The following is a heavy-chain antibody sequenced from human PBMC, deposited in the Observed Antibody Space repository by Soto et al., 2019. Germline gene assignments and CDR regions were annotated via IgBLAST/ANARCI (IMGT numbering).Heavy chain of an antibody. CDR1: GYTCTSYD. CDR3: ARGGVAAARRCYYGMDV. V-gene: IGHV1-8*01. CDR2: MNTNSGNT. D-gene: IGHD6-13*01. J-gene: IGHJ6*02. Sequence: AAVKVSCRASGYTCTSYDIRWVREATGQGLVWVGWMNTNSGNTGYAQKFQGRVTMTSNTSISTAYMKLSSLRSEDTPAYYCARGGVAAARRCYYGMDVWGQGTTVTVSS.